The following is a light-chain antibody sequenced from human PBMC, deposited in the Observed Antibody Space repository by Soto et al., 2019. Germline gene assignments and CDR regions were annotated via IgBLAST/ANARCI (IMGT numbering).Light chain of an antibody. Sequence: DIQMTQSPSSLSASIGDRVTITWRASQSISSYLNWYQQKPGKAPMLLIYDASNLETGVPSRFSGSGSGTDFTFTISSLQPEDIATYYCQQYDNLPFTFGQGTRLEI. CDR1: QSISSY. J-gene: IGKJ5*01. V-gene: IGKV1-33*01. CDR2: DAS. CDR3: QQYDNLPFT.